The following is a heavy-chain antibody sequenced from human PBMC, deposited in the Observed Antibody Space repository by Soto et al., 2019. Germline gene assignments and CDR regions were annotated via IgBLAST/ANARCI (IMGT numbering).Heavy chain of an antibody. CDR3: AKATQQWLTIFDY. CDR1: GFTFSNYA. V-gene: IGHV3-23*01. CDR2: ISGSGGTT. D-gene: IGHD6-19*01. J-gene: IGHJ4*02. Sequence: EVQLLESGGGLVQPGESLRLSCVASGFTFSNYAMSWVRQAPGKGLEWVSGISGSGGTTYYADSVKGRFTISRDNSKNTLFLQMNSLRAGDTAVYYCAKATQQWLTIFDYWGQGALVTVSS.